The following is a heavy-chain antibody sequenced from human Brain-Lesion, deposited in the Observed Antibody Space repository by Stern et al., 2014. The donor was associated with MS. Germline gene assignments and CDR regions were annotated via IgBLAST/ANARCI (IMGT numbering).Heavy chain of an antibody. J-gene: IGHJ6*02. V-gene: IGHV4-61*02. Sequence: QVQLQESGPGLVKPSQTLSLSCTVSGGSISSGGYYWSWIRQPAGKGLEWIGRIFNSGSTSYTPSLKSRVPISIATPKNQFSLRLNSMTAADTAVYYCARGRVVPGFQYYATDVWGQGTTVIVSS. CDR2: IFNSGST. D-gene: IGHD2-2*01. CDR1: GGSISSGGYY. CDR3: ARGRVVPGFQYYATDV.